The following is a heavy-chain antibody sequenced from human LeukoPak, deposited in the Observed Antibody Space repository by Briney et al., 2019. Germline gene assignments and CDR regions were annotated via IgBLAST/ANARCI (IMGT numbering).Heavy chain of an antibody. V-gene: IGHV3-30*02. CDR2: IRYDGSNK. D-gene: IGHD1-1*01. CDR3: AKEIRDDSSYYYYYMDV. Sequence: GGSLRLSCAASGLNFSSYGMHWIRQAPGKGLEWVAFIRYDGSNKYYADSVKGRFTISRDNSKNTLYLQMNSLRAEDTAVYYCAKEIRDDSSYYYYYMDVWGKGTTVTVSS. J-gene: IGHJ6*03. CDR1: GLNFSSYG.